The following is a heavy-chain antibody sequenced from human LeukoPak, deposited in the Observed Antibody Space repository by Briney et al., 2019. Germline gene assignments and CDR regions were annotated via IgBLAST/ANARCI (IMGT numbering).Heavy chain of an antibody. CDR2: ISGYNGNT. Sequence: GASVKVSCKASGYTFTSYGISWVRQAPGQGLEWMGWISGYNGNTNYAQKLQGRVTMTTDTSTTTAYMEVRSLKYDDTAVYYCAREVTVTTTWFDPWGQGTLVTVSS. J-gene: IGHJ5*02. D-gene: IGHD1-1*01. CDR1: GYTFTSYG. V-gene: IGHV1-18*01. CDR3: AREVTVTTTWFDP.